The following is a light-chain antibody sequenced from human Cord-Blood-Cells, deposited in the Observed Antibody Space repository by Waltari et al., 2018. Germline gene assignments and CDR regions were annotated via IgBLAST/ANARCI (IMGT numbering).Light chain of an antibody. CDR3: QQYNNWPAVT. V-gene: IGKV3-15*01. CDR2: GAS. CDR1: QSVSSN. Sequence: EIVMTQSPATLSVSPGERATLSCRASQSVSSNLAWYQQKPGQAPRLLIYGASTRATGIPGRFSGSGSRTEFTLTISSLQAEDFAVYYCQQYNNWPAVTVGQGTKVEIK. J-gene: IGKJ1*01.